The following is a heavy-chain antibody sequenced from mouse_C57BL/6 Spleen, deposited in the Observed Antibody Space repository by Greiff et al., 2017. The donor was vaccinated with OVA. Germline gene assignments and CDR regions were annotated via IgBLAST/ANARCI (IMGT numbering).Heavy chain of an antibody. Sequence: DVQLQESGGGLVQPGGSMKLSCVASGFTFSNYWMNWVRQSPEKGLEWVAQIRLKSDNYATHYAESVKGRFTISRDDSKSSVYLQMNNLRAEDTGIYYCTPDPDGYYVAYWGQGTLVTVSA. CDR3: TPDPDGYYVAY. V-gene: IGHV6-3*01. D-gene: IGHD2-3*01. CDR1: GFTFSNYW. CDR2: IRLKSDNYAT. J-gene: IGHJ3*01.